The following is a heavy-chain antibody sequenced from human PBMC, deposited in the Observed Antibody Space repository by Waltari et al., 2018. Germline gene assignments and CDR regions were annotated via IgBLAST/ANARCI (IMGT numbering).Heavy chain of an antibody. Sequence: EVQLVESGGGLVQPGGSLRLSCAASGFTFSSYAMSWVRQAPGKGLEWVSAISGSGGSTYYADSVKGRFTISRDNSKNTLYLQMNSLRAEDTAVYYCAKDLSNYYDSSGAVGYWGQGTLVTVSS. D-gene: IGHD3-22*01. J-gene: IGHJ4*02. V-gene: IGHV3-23*04. CDR2: ISGSGGST. CDR3: AKDLSNYYDSSGAVGY. CDR1: GFTFSSYA.